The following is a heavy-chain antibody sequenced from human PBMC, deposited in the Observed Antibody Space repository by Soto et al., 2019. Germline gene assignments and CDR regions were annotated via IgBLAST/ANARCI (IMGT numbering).Heavy chain of an antibody. D-gene: IGHD6-19*01. CDR1: GDSVSSNTAA. V-gene: IGHV6-1*01. CDR3: ARDSSGWNAGAHDYDYYGMDV. CDR2: TYYRSKWYN. Sequence: PSQTLSLTCGISGDSVSSNTAAWNWIRQSPSRGLEWLGRTYYRSKWYNDYSLYVKSRITITPDTPRNQFSLQLNSVTPEGTAVYYCARDSSGWNAGAHDYDYYGMDVWGQGTTVTVSS. J-gene: IGHJ6*02.